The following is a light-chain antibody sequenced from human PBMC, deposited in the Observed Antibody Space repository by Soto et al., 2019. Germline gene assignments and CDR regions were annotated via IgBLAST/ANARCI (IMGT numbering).Light chain of an antibody. CDR3: QQYGSSPTWT. V-gene: IGKV3-20*01. CDR1: QSVSIN. J-gene: IGKJ1*01. CDR2: GAS. Sequence: EVVLTQSPATLSVSPGERATLSCRASQSVSINLAWYQQKPGQAPRLLIYGASTRATGIPDRFSGSGSGTDFTLTISRLEPEDSAVYYCQQYGSSPTWTFGQGTKVDIK.